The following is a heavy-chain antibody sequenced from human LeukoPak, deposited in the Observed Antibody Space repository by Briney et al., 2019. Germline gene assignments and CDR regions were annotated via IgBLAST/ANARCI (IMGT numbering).Heavy chain of an antibody. V-gene: IGHV1-69*05. CDR3: AIGGSDIVVVPVN. J-gene: IGHJ4*02. CDR1: VGTFRSYA. Sequence: SEQVSCKDCVGTFRSYAISWVRQAPGHGLEWMGEVIPIFVTANYAQKLHGKVTITTDVSTSTACIGPSSVRSEDTALYYIAIGGSDIVVVPVNWGEGTLVTVSS. D-gene: IGHD2-2*01. CDR2: VIPIFVTA.